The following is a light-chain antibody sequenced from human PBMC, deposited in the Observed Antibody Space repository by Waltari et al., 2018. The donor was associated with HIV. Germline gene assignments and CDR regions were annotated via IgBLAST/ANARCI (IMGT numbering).Light chain of an antibody. CDR1: QSPLYTSNNKNC. V-gene: IGKV4-1*01. J-gene: IGKJ2*01. CDR3: QQFYSSPLT. CDR2: WAS. Sequence: IVMTQSPDSLTLSMGERAPIHCKSSQSPLYTSNNKNCLAWYQQKPGQPPKLLIYWASTRESGVPDRFSGSESETDFTLTISGLQAEDVAVYYCQQFYSSPLTFGQGTSLEIK.